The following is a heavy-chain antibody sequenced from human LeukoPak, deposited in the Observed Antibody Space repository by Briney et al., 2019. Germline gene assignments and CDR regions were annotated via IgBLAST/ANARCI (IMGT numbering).Heavy chain of an antibody. J-gene: IGHJ4*02. Sequence: SETLSLTCAVYGGSFSGYYWTWIRQPPGKGLECIGEINHTGRTNYNPSLKSRVTISEDKSKNQFSLKVSSVTAADTAVYYCARAEHIVVVTRGLYFDYWGQGTLVTVSS. V-gene: IGHV4-34*01. D-gene: IGHD2-21*02. CDR1: GGSFSGYY. CDR3: ARAEHIVVVTRGLYFDY. CDR2: INHTGRT.